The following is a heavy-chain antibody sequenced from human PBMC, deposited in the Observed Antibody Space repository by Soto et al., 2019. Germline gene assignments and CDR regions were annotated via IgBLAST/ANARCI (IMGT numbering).Heavy chain of an antibody. CDR1: GYTFTSYC. V-gene: IGHV1-18*01. J-gene: IGHJ6*02. D-gene: IGHD1-26*01. CDR2: ISAYTGNT. Sequence: ASVKVSCKASGYTFTSYCINWVRQAPGQGLEWMGWISAYTGNTNYAQKLQGRVTMTTDTSTSTAYMELRSLRSDDTAVYYCARYRDETRYYYYYGMDVWGQGTTVTVSS. CDR3: ARYRDETRYYYYYGMDV.